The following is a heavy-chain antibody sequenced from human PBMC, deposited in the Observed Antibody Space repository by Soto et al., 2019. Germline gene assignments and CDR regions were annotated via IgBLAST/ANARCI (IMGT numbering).Heavy chain of an antibody. CDR2: IRSKVNDYAT. CDR3: TTAFDTAMDSHFDS. J-gene: IGHJ4*02. D-gene: IGHD5-18*01. CDR1: GFTFSGSA. Sequence: GGSLRLSCAASGFTFSGSAMHWVRQASGKGLEWVGRIRSKVNDYATAYGVSVKGRFTISRDDSKNTAYLQMNRLKTEDTAVYYCTTAFDTAMDSHFDSWGQGTLVTVSS. V-gene: IGHV3-73*01.